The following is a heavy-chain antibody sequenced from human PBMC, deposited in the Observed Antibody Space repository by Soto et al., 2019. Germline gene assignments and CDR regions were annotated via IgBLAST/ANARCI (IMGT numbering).Heavy chain of an antibody. CDR1: GFTFSAYW. Sequence: GGSLRLSCSVSGFTFSAYWMHWVRQVPGKGLTWVSRISDDGSTATYADSVKGRFTISRDNSKNTLYLQMNSLRAEDTAVYYCARDGYYYDSSGYYWNFDYWGQGTLVTVSS. CDR2: ISDDGSTA. J-gene: IGHJ4*02. V-gene: IGHV3-74*01. D-gene: IGHD3-22*01. CDR3: ARDGYYYDSSGYYWNFDY.